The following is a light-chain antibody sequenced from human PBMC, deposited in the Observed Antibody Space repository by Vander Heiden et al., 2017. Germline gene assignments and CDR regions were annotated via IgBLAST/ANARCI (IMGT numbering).Light chain of an antibody. CDR2: GAS. V-gene: IGKV3-15*01. Sequence: EIVMTQSPATVSVSPGERATLSCRASQSVSSSLAWYQQNPGQAPRLLIYGASTRATGIPARFSGSGSGTEFTLTISSLQSEDFAVYYCQQYNNWPPFTFGQGTKLEIK. J-gene: IGKJ2*01. CDR1: QSVSSS. CDR3: QQYNNWPPFT.